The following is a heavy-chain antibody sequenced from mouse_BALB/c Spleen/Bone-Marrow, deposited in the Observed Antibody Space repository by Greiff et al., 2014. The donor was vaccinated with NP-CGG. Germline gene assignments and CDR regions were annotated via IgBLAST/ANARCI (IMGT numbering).Heavy chain of an antibody. CDR1: GYTFTSYW. J-gene: IGHJ4*01. Sequence: VQLQQSGAELVRPGASVKLSCKASGYTFTSYWINWVKQRPGQGLEWIGNIYPSDSYTNYNQKFKDKATLTVDKSSSTAYMQLSSPTSEDSAVYFCTIAGNYGNYYAMDYWGQGTSVTVPS. V-gene: IGHV1-69*02. CDR2: IYPSDSYT. CDR3: TIAGNYGNYYAMDY. D-gene: IGHD2-1*01.